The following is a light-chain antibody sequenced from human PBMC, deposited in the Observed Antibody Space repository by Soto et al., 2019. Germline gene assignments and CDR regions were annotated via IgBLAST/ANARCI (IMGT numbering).Light chain of an antibody. Sequence: EIVLTQSPGTLSLSPGERATLSCRASQSVSSSYLAWYQQKPGQAPRLLIYDASNRATGIPDRFSGSGSGTDFTLTISRLEPEDFAVYYCQQYVLNPTFGGGTKVEIK. J-gene: IGKJ4*01. V-gene: IGKV3-20*01. CDR3: QQYVLNPT. CDR1: QSVSSSY. CDR2: DAS.